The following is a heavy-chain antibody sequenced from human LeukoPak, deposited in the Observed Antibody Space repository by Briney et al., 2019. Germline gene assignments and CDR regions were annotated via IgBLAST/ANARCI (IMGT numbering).Heavy chain of an antibody. CDR2: INHSGST. J-gene: IGHJ6*02. CDR1: GGSFSGYY. CDR3: ARGPRGYGDYLFHYYYGMDV. Sequence: SETLSLTCAVYGGSFSGYYWSWIRQPPGKGLEWIGEINHSGSTNYNPSLKSRVTISVDTSKNQFSLKLSSVTAADTAVYYCARGPRGYGDYLFHYYYGMDVWGQGTTVTVSS. D-gene: IGHD4-17*01. V-gene: IGHV4-34*01.